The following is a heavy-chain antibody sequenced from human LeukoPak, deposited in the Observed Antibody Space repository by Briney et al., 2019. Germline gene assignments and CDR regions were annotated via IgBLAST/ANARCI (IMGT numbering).Heavy chain of an antibody. CDR3: ARGDFNDSGDYVDAFDV. D-gene: IGHD4-17*01. J-gene: IGHJ3*01. CDR1: GFTFSSYW. CDR2: IKQDGTEK. V-gene: IGHV3-7*01. Sequence: PGGSLRLSCAASGFTFSSYWMSWVRQAPGKGLQRVANIKQDGTEKFYMDSVKGRFTISRDNARKSLYLQMSSLRAEDTAVYYCARGDFNDSGDYVDAFDVWGQGTVVTVSS.